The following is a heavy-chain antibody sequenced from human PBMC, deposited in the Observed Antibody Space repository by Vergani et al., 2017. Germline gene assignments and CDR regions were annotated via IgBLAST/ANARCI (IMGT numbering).Heavy chain of an antibody. V-gene: IGHV4-34*01. CDR1: GGSFSGYY. D-gene: IGHD2-2*01. CDR3: ARAPIVVVPAARYYYYYYMDV. J-gene: IGHJ6*03. CDR2: INHSGST. Sequence: QVQLQQWGAGLLKPSETLSLTCAVYGGSFSGYYWSWIRQPPGKGLEWIGEINHSGSTNYNPSLKSRVTISVDTSKNQFSLKLRSVTAADTAVYYCARAPIVVVPAARYYYYYYMDVWGKGTTVTVSS.